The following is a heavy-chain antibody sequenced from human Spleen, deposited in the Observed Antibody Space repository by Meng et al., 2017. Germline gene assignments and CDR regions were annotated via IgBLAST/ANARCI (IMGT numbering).Heavy chain of an antibody. D-gene: IGHD3-10*01. CDR3: ASASAQYWYFDL. V-gene: IGHV3-53*01. J-gene: IGHJ2*01. CDR1: GFTVSSSQ. CDR2: IYSGGNT. Sequence: GESLKISCAASGFTVSSSQMSWVRQAPGKGLDWVSLIYSGGNTHYADSVKGRFTISRDNSKNTLYLQMNSLRAEDTAVYYCASASAQYWYFDLWGRGTLVTVSS.